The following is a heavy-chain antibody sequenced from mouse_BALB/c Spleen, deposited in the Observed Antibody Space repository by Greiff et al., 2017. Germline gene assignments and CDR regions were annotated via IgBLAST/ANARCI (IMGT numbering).Heavy chain of an antibody. J-gene: IGHJ2*01. CDR1: GFNIKDTY. CDR3: ASGNYLYYFDY. V-gene: IGHV14-3*02. D-gene: IGHD2-1*01. CDR2: IDPANGNT. Sequence: EVQLQQSGAELVKPGASVKLSCTASGFNIKDTYMHWVKQRPEQGLEWIGRIDPANGNTKYDPKFQGKTTITADTSSNTAYLQLSSLTSEDTAVYYCASGNYLYYFDYWGQGTTLTVSS.